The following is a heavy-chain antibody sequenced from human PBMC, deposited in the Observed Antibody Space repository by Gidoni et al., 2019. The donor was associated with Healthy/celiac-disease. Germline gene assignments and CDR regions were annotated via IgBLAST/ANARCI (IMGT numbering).Heavy chain of an antibody. J-gene: IGHJ4*02. CDR1: GGSFSGYY. V-gene: IGHV4-34*01. CDR2: INHSGST. D-gene: IGHD3-3*01. CDR3: ASASYYDFWSGYTDY. Sequence: VQLQQCGAGLLKPSETLSLTCAVYGGSFSGYYWSWIRQPPGKGLEWIGEINHSGSTNYNPSLKSRVTISVDTSKNQFSLKLSSVTAADTAVYYCASASYYDFWSGYTDYWGQGTLVTVAS.